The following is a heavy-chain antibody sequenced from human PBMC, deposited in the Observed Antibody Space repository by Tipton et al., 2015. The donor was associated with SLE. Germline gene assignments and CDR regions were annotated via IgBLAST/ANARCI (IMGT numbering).Heavy chain of an antibody. Sequence: TLSLTCAVSGYSISSCYYLGSIRQPPGKGLEWIGSLYHSGTTYYNPSLKSRVTISVDTSKNQFSLKLSSVTAADTAVYYCARDPGYSSSWNYFDYWGQGTRVTVSS. V-gene: IGHV4-38-2*02. CDR3: ARDPGYSSSWNYFDY. CDR1: GYSISSCYY. CDR2: LYHSGTT. D-gene: IGHD6-13*01. J-gene: IGHJ4*02.